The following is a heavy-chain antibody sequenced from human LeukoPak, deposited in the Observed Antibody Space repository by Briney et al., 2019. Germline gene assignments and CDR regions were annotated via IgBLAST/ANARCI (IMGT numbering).Heavy chain of an antibody. Sequence: GGSLRLSCAASGFTFDDYAMQWVRQAPGKGLEWVSGISWNSGSIGYADSVKGRFTISRDNAKNSLYLQMNSLRAEDTALYYCAKEGGSSGWYLSWFDPWGQGTLVTVSS. CDR2: ISWNSGSI. CDR1: GFTFDDYA. V-gene: IGHV3-9*01. D-gene: IGHD6-19*01. CDR3: AKEGGSSGWYLSWFDP. J-gene: IGHJ5*02.